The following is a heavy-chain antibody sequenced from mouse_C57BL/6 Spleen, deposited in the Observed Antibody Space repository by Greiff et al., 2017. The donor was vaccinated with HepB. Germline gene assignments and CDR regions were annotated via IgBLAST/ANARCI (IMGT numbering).Heavy chain of an antibody. Sequence: QVQLQQSGAELVKPGASVKVSCKASGYTFTSYWMHWVKQRPGQGLEWIGRIHPSDSDTNYNQKFKGKATLTVDKSSSTAYMQLSSLTSEDSAVYYCAFYDGYYAWFAYWGQGTLVTVSA. CDR2: IHPSDSDT. D-gene: IGHD2-3*01. CDR3: AFYDGYYAWFAY. J-gene: IGHJ3*01. V-gene: IGHV1-74*01. CDR1: GYTFTSYW.